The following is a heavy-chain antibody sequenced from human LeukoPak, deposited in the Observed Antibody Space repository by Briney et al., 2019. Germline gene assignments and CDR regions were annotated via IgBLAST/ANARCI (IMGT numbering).Heavy chain of an antibody. Sequence: ASVKVSCKASGGTFSSYAISWVRQAPGQGLEWMGWISAYNGNTNYAQKLQGRVTMTTDTSTSTAYMELRSLRSDDTAVYYCARERSSSWYGGFDPWGQGTLVTVSS. D-gene: IGHD6-13*01. J-gene: IGHJ5*02. CDR1: GGTFSSYA. CDR2: ISAYNGNT. CDR3: ARERSSSWYGGFDP. V-gene: IGHV1-18*01.